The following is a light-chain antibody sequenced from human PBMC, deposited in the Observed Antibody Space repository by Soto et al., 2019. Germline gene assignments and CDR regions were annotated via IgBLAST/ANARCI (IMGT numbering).Light chain of an antibody. CDR2: DAS. Sequence: DIPMTQSPSTLSASVGDRVTITWRASQSISSWLAWYQQKPGKAPKLLIYDASSLESGVPSRFSGSGSGTEFTLTISSLQPDDFATYYCQQYNSYSPWTFGQGTKVEIK. J-gene: IGKJ1*01. CDR1: QSISSW. CDR3: QQYNSYSPWT. V-gene: IGKV1-5*01.